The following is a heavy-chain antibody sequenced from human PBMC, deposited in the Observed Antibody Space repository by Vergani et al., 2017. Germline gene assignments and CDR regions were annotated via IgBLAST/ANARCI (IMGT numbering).Heavy chain of an antibody. D-gene: IGHD3-9*01. CDR2: INLSGGHT. Sequence: QVQVVQSGAEVNKSGASVKVSCKTSGYTFSNYYMHWVRQAPGQGLEWMGIINLSGGHTNYAQKFQGRVTMTRDTSTSTVYMELSSLRSEDTAIYYCARGDYGILTGYRYWGQGTLVTVSA. J-gene: IGHJ4*02. V-gene: IGHV1-46*03. CDR3: ARGDYGILTGYRY. CDR1: GYTFSNYY.